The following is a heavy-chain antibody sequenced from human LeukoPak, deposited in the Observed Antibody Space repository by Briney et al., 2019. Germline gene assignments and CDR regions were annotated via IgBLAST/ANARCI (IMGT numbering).Heavy chain of an antibody. D-gene: IGHD3-10*01. CDR3: AKGSMVRGAPNDY. CDR2: IKQDGSEK. J-gene: IGHJ4*02. CDR1: GFTFSSYW. V-gene: IGHV3-7*01. Sequence: GGSLRLSCAASGFTFSSYWMSWVRQAPGKGLEWVANIKQDGSEKYYVDSVKGRFTISRDNAKNPLYLQMNSLRAEDTAVYYCAKGSMVRGAPNDYWGQGTLVTVSS.